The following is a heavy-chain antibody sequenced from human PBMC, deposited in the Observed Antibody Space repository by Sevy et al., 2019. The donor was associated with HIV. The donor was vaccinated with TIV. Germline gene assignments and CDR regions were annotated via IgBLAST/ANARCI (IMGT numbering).Heavy chain of an antibody. D-gene: IGHD1-26*01. CDR2: ISSSSSTI. CDR1: GFTFSSYS. Sequence: GGSLRLSCAASGFTFSSYSMNWVRQAPGKGLEWVSYISSSSSTIYYADAVKGRFTISRDNAKNSLYLQMNSLRDEETAVYYGARDRGIVGAPQRSRYYFDYWGQGTLVTVSS. CDR3: ARDRGIVGAPQRSRYYFDY. V-gene: IGHV3-48*02. J-gene: IGHJ4*02.